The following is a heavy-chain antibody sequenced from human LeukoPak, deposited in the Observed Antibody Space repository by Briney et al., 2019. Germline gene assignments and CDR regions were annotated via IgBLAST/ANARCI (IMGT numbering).Heavy chain of an antibody. V-gene: IGHV3-7*01. CDR2: INLDGSER. D-gene: IGHD2-21*01. CDR3: ARPSSYSGAWGSDH. CDR1: GFSFSSYW. J-gene: IGHJ4*02. Sequence: GGSLRLSCVTSGFSFSSYWMSWVRQAPGKGLEWVANINLDGSERNYVDSVEGRLTISRDNAKHLLYLEMNSLRADDTAVYYCARPSSYSGAWGSDHWGQGTLVTVGS.